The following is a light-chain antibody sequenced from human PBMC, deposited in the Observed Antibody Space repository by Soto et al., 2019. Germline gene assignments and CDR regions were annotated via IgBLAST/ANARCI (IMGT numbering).Light chain of an antibody. J-gene: IGKJ1*01. V-gene: IGKV1-5*03. Sequence: DIQMTQSPSTLSASVGDRVTISCRASQSINSWLAWYQQKPGKAPKLLIYKASTLESGVPSRFSGSGSGTEFTLTISSLQPDDFATYYCLQYNSYSWTFGQGTKVDSK. CDR2: KAS. CDR1: QSINSW. CDR3: LQYNSYSWT.